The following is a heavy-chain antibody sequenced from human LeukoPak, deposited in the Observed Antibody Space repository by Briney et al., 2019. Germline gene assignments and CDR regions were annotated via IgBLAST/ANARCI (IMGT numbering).Heavy chain of an antibody. J-gene: IGHJ4*02. CDR2: VYPGDSDT. Sequence: GESLKISCEGSGYNFNNNWIGWVRQMPGKGLEWMGIVYPGDSDTRYSPSFLGKVSISADKSITTAYLQWSSLEASDTAVYYCARHGEDYGSGKYGIDSWGQGTLVTVSS. CDR1: GYNFNNNW. D-gene: IGHD3-10*01. V-gene: IGHV5-51*01. CDR3: ARHGEDYGSGKYGIDS.